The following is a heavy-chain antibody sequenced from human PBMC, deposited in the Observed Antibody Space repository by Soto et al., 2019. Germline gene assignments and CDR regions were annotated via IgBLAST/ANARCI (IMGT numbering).Heavy chain of an antibody. D-gene: IGHD1-26*01. J-gene: IGHJ6*02. V-gene: IGHV4-31*03. CDR3: ARGHSGSYWGLLTLPYYYYGMDV. CDR2: IYFSGST. Sequence: PSETLSLTCTVSGGSISSGGYYWSWIRQHPGKGLEWIGFIYFSGSTYYNPSPKSRVTISVDTSKNQFSLKLSSVTAADTAVYYCARGHSGSYWGLLTLPYYYYGMDVWGQGTTVTVSS. CDR1: GGSISSGGYY.